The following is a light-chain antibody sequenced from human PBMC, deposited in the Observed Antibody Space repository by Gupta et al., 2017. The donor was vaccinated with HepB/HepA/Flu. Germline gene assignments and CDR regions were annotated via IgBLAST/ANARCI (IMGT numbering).Light chain of an antibody. CDR1: QSVSSN. J-gene: IGKJ5*01. Sequence: EIVMTQSPATLSVSPGERATLSCRASQSVSSNLAWYQQKPGQAPRLLIYGASTRATGIPARFSGSGSGTEFTLTISSLQSEDFAVYYCQQYNNWPPKTFGQGTQMEIK. CDR2: GAS. V-gene: IGKV3-15*01. CDR3: QQYNNWPPKT.